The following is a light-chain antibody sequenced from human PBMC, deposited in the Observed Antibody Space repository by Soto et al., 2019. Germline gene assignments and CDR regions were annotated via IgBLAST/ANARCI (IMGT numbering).Light chain of an antibody. Sequence: QSALTQPASVSGSPGQSITISCTGTSSDVGGYNYVSWYQQYPGKAPKLMIYDVSGRPSGVSDRFSGSKSGNTASLTISGLQAEDEADYYCSSYTSSSTLVFGGGTQLTVL. V-gene: IGLV2-14*01. CDR2: DVS. J-gene: IGLJ2*01. CDR1: SSDVGGYNY. CDR3: SSYTSSSTLV.